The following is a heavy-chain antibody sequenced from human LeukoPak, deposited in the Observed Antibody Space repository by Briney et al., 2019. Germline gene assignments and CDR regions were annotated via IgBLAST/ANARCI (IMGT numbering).Heavy chain of an antibody. CDR1: GGSISSYY. Sequence: SETLSLTCTVSGGSISSYYWSWIRQPPGKGLEWIGYIYYSGSTNYNPSLKSRVTISVDTSKNQFSLKLSSVTAADTAVYYCARLPGGSEVPLDPWGQGTLVTVSS. CDR3: ARLPGGSEVPLDP. V-gene: IGHV4-59*08. D-gene: IGHD2-15*01. J-gene: IGHJ5*02. CDR2: IYYSGST.